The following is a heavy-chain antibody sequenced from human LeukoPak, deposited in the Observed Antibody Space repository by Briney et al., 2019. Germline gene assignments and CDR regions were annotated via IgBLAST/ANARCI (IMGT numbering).Heavy chain of an antibody. D-gene: IGHD6-13*01. V-gene: IGHV3-23*01. J-gene: IGHJ4*02. CDR1: GFTFSSYA. Sequence: PGGSLRLSCAASGFTFSSYAMSWVRQAPGKGLEWVSAIGGSGGSTYYADSVKGRFAISRDNAKNPLYLQMNSLRADDTAVYYYARGLAAAGTRGPYWGQGTLVTVSS. CDR2: IGGSGGST. CDR3: ARGLAAAGTRGPY.